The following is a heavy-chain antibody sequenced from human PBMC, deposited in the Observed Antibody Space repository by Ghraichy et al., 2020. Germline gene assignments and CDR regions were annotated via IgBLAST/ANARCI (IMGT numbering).Heavy chain of an antibody. CDR1: GFTFRNYG. CDR2: IWSDGNNK. Sequence: GGSLRLSCGASGFTFRNYGMEWVRQAPGKGLEWLAIIWSDGNNKYSDSVKGRFTISRDNSKSTVYLQVDSLRADDTALYYCARDGGSYSIDYWGQGTLVTVSS. D-gene: IGHD1-26*01. J-gene: IGHJ4*02. CDR3: ARDGGSYSIDY. V-gene: IGHV3-33*01.